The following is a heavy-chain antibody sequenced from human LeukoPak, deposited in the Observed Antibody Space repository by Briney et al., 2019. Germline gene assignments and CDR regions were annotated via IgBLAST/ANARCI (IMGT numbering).Heavy chain of an antibody. D-gene: IGHD3-3*01. CDR3: ARVGSGLNLYYFDY. J-gene: IGHJ4*02. V-gene: IGHV4-59*01. Sequence: SETLSLTCTVSGASISSYYWSWIRQPPGKGLEWIGYIYYSGSTNYNPSLKSRVTISVDTSNSHLSLKLSSVTAADTAVYFCARVGSGLNLYYFDYWGQGILVTVSS. CDR1: GASISSYY. CDR2: IYYSGST.